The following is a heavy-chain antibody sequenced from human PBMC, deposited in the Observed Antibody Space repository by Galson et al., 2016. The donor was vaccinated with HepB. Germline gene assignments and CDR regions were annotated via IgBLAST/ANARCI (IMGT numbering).Heavy chain of an antibody. CDR3: ASLGSLGSFSRGLY. J-gene: IGHJ4*02. V-gene: IGHV3-33*01. CDR1: GFTFSSYG. D-gene: IGHD3-10*01. Sequence: SLRLSCAASGFTFSSYGMHWVRQAPGKGLEWVAVIWYDGSNEYYADSVKGRFTISRDNSKNTLYLQMNSLRAEDTAVYYCASLGSLGSFSRGLYWGQETLVTVSS. CDR2: IWYDGSNE.